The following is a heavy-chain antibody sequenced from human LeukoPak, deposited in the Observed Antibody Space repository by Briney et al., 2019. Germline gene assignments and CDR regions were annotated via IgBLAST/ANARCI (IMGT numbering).Heavy chain of an antibody. D-gene: IGHD6-13*01. J-gene: IGHJ5*02. CDR1: GFTVSSNY. CDR3: ARDMEQQLANWFDP. CDR2: IYSGGST. V-gene: IGHV3-66*01. Sequence: PGGSLRLSCAASGFTVSSNYMSWVRQAPGKGLEWVSVIYSGGSTYYADSVKGRFTISRDNSKNTLYLQMNSLRAEDTAVYYCARDMEQQLANWFDPWGQGTLVTVSS.